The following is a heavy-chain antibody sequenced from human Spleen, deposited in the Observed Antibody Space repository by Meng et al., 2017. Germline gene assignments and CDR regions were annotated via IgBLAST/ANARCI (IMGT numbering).Heavy chain of an antibody. V-gene: IGHV1-18*01. CDR1: GYTLSSDG. J-gene: IGHJ4*02. Sequence: QLVRSGAEVKEPGASVKCSCEASGYTLSSDGFSWVRQAPGQGLEWLGWNNTYNGKTDYAQKFQGRITMTTDTFTSTAYMELRNPRSDDTAVYYCATRGNPYLNCWGQGTLVTVSS. CDR3: ATRGNPYLNC. CDR2: NNTYNGKT.